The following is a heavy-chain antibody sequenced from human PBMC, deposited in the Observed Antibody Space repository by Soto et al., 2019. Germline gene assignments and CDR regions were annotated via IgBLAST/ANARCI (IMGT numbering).Heavy chain of an antibody. V-gene: IGHV1-18*01. CDR3: AIISHRAAPNNNFAQYGGDFDY. Sequence: QVPLMQSGAEVTKPGASVKVSCKTSSPTYSRFVVSWVRQAPGQGLEWLGWINTYNGNTHFAQNIQDRLSMTKESSTGTVYMEMTNLKPDASAMYFCAIISHRAAPNNNFAQYGGDFDYRGQGTRVTVPS. CDR1: SPTYSRFV. J-gene: IGHJ4*02. CDR2: INTYNGNT. D-gene: IGHD4-4*01.